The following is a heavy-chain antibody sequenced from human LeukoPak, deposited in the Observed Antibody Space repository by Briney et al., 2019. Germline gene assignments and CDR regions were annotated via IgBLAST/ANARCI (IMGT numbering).Heavy chain of an antibody. CDR1: GYTFTSYY. CDR3: ARFRGDYVSGMGFDP. V-gene: IGHV1-46*01. CDR2: INPSGGST. D-gene: IGHD4-17*01. J-gene: IGHJ5*02. Sequence: ASVKVSCKASGYTFTSYYMHWVRQAPGRGLEWMGIINPSGGSTSYAQKFQGRVTMTRDMSTSTVYMELSSLRSEDTAVYYCARFRGDYVSGMGFDPWGQGALVTVSS.